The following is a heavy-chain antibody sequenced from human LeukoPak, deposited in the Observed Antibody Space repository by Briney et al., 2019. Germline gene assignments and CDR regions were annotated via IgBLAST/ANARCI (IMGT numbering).Heavy chain of an antibody. D-gene: IGHD1-14*01. V-gene: IGHV4-34*01. CDR2: INHSGST. J-gene: IGHJ4*02. CDR1: GGSFSGYY. CDR3: WRVRITGGTSFYH. Sequence: PSETLSLTCAVYGGSFSGYYWSWIRQPPGKGLEWIGEINHSGSTNYNPSLKSRVTISVDTSKNQFSLKLSSVTAAATAVYYCWRVRITGGTSFYHWGQGTLVTVSS.